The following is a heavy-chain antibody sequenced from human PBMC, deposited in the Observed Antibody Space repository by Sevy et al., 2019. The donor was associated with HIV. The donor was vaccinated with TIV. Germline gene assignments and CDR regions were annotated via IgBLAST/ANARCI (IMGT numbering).Heavy chain of an antibody. J-gene: IGHJ3*02. D-gene: IGHD3-22*01. CDR1: GFTFDDYG. CDR2: INWNGGST. V-gene: IGHV3-20*04. CDR3: ARGGSYYYDSSGYHDAFDN. Sequence: GGSLRLSCAASGFTFDDYGMSWVRQAPGKGLEWVSGINWNGGSTGNADSVKGRFTISRDNAKNSLYLQMNSLRAEDTALYYCARGGSYYYDSSGYHDAFDNWGQGTMVTVSS.